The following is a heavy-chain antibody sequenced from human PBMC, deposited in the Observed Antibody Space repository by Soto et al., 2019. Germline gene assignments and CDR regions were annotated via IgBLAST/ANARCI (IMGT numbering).Heavy chain of an antibody. Sequence: SGPMLVNPKQTLTFTCTFSGFSLTTTAMCLIWTREPPGTALEWLALITWNDAQYYSPSLQTRLTIYKDTSKNQVVRRVNNMDPSDTATYYCARGFGPAALSQDDWGQGAVVGVS. CDR3: ARGFGPAALSQDD. CDR2: ITWNDAQ. J-gene: IGHJ4*02. V-gene: IGHV2-70*01. CDR1: GFSLTTTAMC. D-gene: IGHD2-2*01.